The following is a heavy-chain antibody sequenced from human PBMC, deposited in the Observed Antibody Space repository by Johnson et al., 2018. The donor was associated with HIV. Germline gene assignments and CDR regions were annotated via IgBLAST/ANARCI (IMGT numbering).Heavy chain of an antibody. Sequence: QMLLVESGGGVVQPGRSLRLSCAASGFTFSNYGMHWVRQTPGKGLEWVAVIWYDGSYKYYASSVKGRFTISRDISKNTLDLQMNSLRPEDTAVYYCGSPSLPWGIDAFDIWGQGAMVTVSS. D-gene: IGHD3-16*01. CDR2: IWYDGSYK. CDR1: GFTFSNYG. V-gene: IGHV3-33*03. J-gene: IGHJ3*02. CDR3: GSPSLPWGIDAFDI.